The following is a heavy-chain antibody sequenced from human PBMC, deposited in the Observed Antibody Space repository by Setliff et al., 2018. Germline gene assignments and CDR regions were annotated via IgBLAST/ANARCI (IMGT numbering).Heavy chain of an antibody. D-gene: IGHD3-22*01. CDR3: ARDFELLDNYDIRDVFFDH. V-gene: IGHV4-39*07. CDR2: ISYSGST. J-gene: IGHJ4*02. Sequence: SETLSLTCTDSGASISTTTFYWGWIRQPPGKGLEWIGSISYSGSTYYNPSLRSRVTISLDTSKNQFSLKLRSFSAADTAVYYCARDFELLDNYDIRDVFFDHWGQGTLVTVSS. CDR1: GASISTTTFY.